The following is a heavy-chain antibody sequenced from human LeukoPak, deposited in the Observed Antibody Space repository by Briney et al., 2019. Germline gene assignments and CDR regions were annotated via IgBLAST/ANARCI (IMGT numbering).Heavy chain of an antibody. CDR3: ARDPTVAGTKHYFDY. Sequence: ASVKVSCKASGGTFSSYAISWVRQAPGQGLEWMGWISAYNGNTNYAQKLQGRVTMTTDTSTSTAYMELRSLRSDDTAVYYCARDPTVAGTKHYFDYWGQGTLVTVSS. V-gene: IGHV1-18*01. CDR2: ISAYNGNT. CDR1: GGTFSSYA. J-gene: IGHJ4*02. D-gene: IGHD6-19*01.